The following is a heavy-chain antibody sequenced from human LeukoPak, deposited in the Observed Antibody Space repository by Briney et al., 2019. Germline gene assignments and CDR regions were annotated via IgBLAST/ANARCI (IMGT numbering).Heavy chain of an antibody. CDR1: GFTFDDYT. CDR2: ISGDGGSR. Sequence: GGSLRLSCAASGFTFDDYTIHWVRQAPGKGLEWVSLISGDGGSRYYADSVKGRFTISRDNSKNSLYLQMNSLRIEDTALYYCAKESDGGSFEIDFWGGGPRVTVSS. J-gene: IGHJ4*02. D-gene: IGHD1-26*01. CDR3: AKESDGGSFEIDF. V-gene: IGHV3-43*01.